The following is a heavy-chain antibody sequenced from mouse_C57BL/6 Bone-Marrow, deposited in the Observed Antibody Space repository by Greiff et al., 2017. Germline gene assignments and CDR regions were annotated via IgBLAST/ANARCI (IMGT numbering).Heavy chain of an antibody. Sequence: VQLQQSGAELARPGASVKLSCKASGYTFTSYGISWVQQRTGQGLEWIGEIYPRSGNTYYNEKFKGKATLTADKSSSTAYMGLRSLKSEDSAVYFCARERIMVYDGPFAYWGQGTLVTVSA. J-gene: IGHJ3*01. D-gene: IGHD1-2*01. CDR2: IYPRSGNT. CDR3: ARERIMVYDGPFAY. V-gene: IGHV1-81*01. CDR1: GYTFTSYG.